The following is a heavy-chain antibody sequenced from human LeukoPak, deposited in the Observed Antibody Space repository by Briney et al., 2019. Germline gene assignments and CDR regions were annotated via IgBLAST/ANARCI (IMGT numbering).Heavy chain of an antibody. V-gene: IGHV1-69*05. J-gene: IGHJ5*02. D-gene: IGHD6-19*01. CDR2: IIPIFGTA. CDR1: GGIFSSYA. CDR3: ASEPTGKAIYSSGAVRGNWFDP. Sequence: GASVKVSCKASGGIFSSYAISWVRQAPGQGLEWMGGIIPIFGTANYAQKFQGRVTITTDESTSTAYMELSSLRSEDTAVYYCASEPTGKAIYSSGAVRGNWFDPWGQGTLVTVSS.